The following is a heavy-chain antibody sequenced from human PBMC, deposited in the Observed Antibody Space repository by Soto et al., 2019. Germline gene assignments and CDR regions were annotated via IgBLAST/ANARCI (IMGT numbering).Heavy chain of an antibody. V-gene: IGHV4-59*01. J-gene: IGHJ4*02. D-gene: IGHD2-2*02. CDR2: IYYSGST. CDR1: GGSISSYY. CDR3: ARGALGYCSSTSCYTGDY. Sequence: PSETLSLTCTASGGSISSYYWSWIRQPPGKGLEWIGYIYYSGSTNYNPSLKSRVTISVDTSKNQFSLKLSSVTAADTAVYYCARGALGYCSSTSCYTGDYWGQGTLVTVSS.